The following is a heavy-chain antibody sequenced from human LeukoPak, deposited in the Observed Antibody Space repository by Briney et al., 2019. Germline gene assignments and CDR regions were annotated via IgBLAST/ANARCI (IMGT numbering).Heavy chain of an antibody. V-gene: IGHV3-23*01. Sequence: GGSLRLSCAASGFTFTSYAMSWVRQAPGKGLEWVSAVTGSGDTTYYAASVKGRFTISRDNSKNTLYLQMNSLRAEDTAVYYCARASPFHAAAGDTPDYWGQGTLVTVSS. CDR3: ARASPFHAAAGDTPDY. D-gene: IGHD6-13*01. CDR2: VTGSGDTT. CDR1: GFTFTSYA. J-gene: IGHJ4*02.